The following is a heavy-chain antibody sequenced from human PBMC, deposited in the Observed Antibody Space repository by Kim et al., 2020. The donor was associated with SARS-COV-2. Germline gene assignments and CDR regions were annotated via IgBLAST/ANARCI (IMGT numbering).Heavy chain of an antibody. CDR2: ISASGGTT. J-gene: IGHJ4*02. D-gene: IGHD6-19*01. V-gene: IGHV3-23*01. Sequence: GGSLRLSCVASAFTFSNHAMTWVRQAPGKGLEWVSGISASGGTTYYADSVKGRFTISRDNSRDTLYLQMNSLRAEDTAIYYCAKDSITKWLEYFDYWGQGTLVTVSS. CDR3: AKDSITKWLEYFDY. CDR1: AFTFSNHA.